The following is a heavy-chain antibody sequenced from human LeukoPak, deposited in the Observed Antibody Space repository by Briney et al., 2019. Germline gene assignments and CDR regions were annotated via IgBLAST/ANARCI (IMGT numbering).Heavy chain of an antibody. CDR2: INPNSGTT. V-gene: IGHV1-2*02. Sequence: ASVKVSCKASGYRFTGHFIYWVRQAPGQGLEWMGWINPNSGTTNYAQKVRGRVTMTRDRSISTADMDLSRLTSDDTAVYYCARDRSGSYGDFDYWGQGTLVTVSS. CDR1: GYRFTGHF. J-gene: IGHJ4*02. CDR3: ARDRSGSYGDFDY. D-gene: IGHD1-26*01.